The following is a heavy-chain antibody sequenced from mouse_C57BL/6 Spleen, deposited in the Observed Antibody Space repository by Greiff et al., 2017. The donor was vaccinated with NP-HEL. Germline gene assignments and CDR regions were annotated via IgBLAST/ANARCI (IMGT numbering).Heavy chain of an antibody. V-gene: IGHV1-80*01. J-gene: IGHJ3*01. Sequence: LQQSGASVKISCKSSGYSFSSYWITWVKQRPGKGLEWLGQIYPGDGDTNYNGKFKGKATLTADKSSSTAYMQLRSVTSEDSAVYFCARTIYYDYDRLAYWGQGTLVTVSA. CDR3: ARTIYYDYDRLAY. CDR2: IYPGDGDT. CDR1: GYSFSSYW. D-gene: IGHD2-4*01.